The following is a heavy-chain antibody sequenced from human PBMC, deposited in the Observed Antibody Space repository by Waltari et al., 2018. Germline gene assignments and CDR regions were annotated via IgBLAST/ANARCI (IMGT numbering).Heavy chain of an antibody. Sequence: QVQLVQSGAEVKKPGASVKVSCKASGYTFTGYYMHWVRQAPGQGLEWMGRINPNSGGTNYAQKFQGRVTMTRDTSISTAYMERSRLRSDDTAVYYCARRLLWFRNWFDPWGQGTLVTVSS. V-gene: IGHV1-2*06. CDR2: INPNSGGT. CDR1: GYTFTGYY. CDR3: ARRLLWFRNWFDP. D-gene: IGHD3-10*01. J-gene: IGHJ5*02.